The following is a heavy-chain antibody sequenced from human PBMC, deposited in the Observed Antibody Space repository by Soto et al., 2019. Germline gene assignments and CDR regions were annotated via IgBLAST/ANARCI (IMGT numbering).Heavy chain of an antibody. CDR3: ASGHCIAGTSYYVVWCFDH. D-gene: IGHD2-15*01. V-gene: IGHV1-69*10. CDR1: GGAFNTFA. J-gene: IGHJ4*02. CDR2: IIPILGRV. Sequence: SVKVSCKASGGAFNTFAFTWLRQAPGQGFEWMGGIIPILGRVNSAQRFQDRLTITADESTSTAYMELSSLTSEDTAVYYCASGHCIAGTSYYVVWCFDHWGQGPQVTVSS.